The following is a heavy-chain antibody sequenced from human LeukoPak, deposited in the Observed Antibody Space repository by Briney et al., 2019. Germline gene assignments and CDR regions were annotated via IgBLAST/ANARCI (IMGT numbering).Heavy chain of an antibody. CDR2: INHSGST. J-gene: IGHJ4*02. CDR3: ARHHAEILVPND. CDR1: GGSFSGYY. D-gene: IGHD1-1*01. V-gene: IGHV4-34*01. Sequence: PSETLSLTCAVYGGSFSGYYWSWIRQPPGKGLEWIGEINHSGSTNYNPSLKSRVTISVDTSKNQFSLKLSSVTAADTAVYYCARHHAEILVPNDWGQGTLVTVSS.